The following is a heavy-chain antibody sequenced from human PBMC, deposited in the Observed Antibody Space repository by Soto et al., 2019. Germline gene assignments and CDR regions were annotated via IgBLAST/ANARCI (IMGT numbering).Heavy chain of an antibody. CDR1: GFTFSSYS. CDR3: ARGPYYGSGSYVFGMDV. J-gene: IGHJ6*02. Sequence: HPGGSLRLSCAASGFTFSSYSMNWVRQAPGKGLEWVSYISSSSSTIYYADSVKGRFTISRDNAKNSLYLQMNSLRDEDTAVYYCARGPYYGSGSYVFGMDVWGQGTTVTVS. V-gene: IGHV3-48*02. D-gene: IGHD3-10*01. CDR2: ISSSSSTI.